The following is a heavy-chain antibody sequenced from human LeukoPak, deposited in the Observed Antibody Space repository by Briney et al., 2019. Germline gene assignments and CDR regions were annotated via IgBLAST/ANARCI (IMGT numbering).Heavy chain of an antibody. CDR2: INHSGST. CDR3: ARSGSGSYPAYYFDY. J-gene: IGHJ4*02. Sequence: SETLSLTCAVYGGSFSGYYWSWIRQPPGKGLEWIGEINHSGSTNYNPSLKSRVTISVDTSKNQFSLKLSPVTAADTAVYYCARSGSGSYPAYYFDYWGQGTLVTVSS. V-gene: IGHV4-34*01. CDR1: GGSFSGYY. D-gene: IGHD3-10*01.